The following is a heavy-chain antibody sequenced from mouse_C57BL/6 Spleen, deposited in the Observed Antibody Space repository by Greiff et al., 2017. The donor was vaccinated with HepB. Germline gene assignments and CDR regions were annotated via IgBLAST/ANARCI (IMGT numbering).Heavy chain of an antibody. CDR1: GYTFTSYW. D-gene: IGHD1-1*01. J-gene: IGHJ1*03. CDR2: IYPGNSDT. CDR3: TGTTVEDWYFDV. V-gene: IGHV1-5*01. Sequence: VQLQQSGTVLARPGASVKMSCKTSGYTFTSYWMHWVKQRPGQGLEWIGAIYPGNSDTSYNQKFKGKAKLTAVTSASTAYMELSSLTNEDSAVYYCTGTTVEDWYFDVWGTGTTVTVSS.